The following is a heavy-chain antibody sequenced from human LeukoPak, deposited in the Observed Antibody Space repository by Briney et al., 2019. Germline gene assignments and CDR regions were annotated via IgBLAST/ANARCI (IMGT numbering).Heavy chain of an antibody. CDR2: IKQDGSEK. CDR3: ARDRDWYSFDS. J-gene: IGHJ4*02. CDR1: GFTFSSYW. D-gene: IGHD6-19*01. V-gene: IGHV3-7*03. Sequence: GGSLRLSCTASGFTFSSYWMDWVRQAPGKGPEWVANIKQDGSEKYYVDSVKGRFTISRDNAKNSLYLQMNSLRAEDTAVYYCARDRDWYSFDSWGQGTLVTVSS.